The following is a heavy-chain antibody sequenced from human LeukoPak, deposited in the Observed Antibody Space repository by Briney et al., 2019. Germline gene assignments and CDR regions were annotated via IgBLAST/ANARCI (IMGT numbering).Heavy chain of an antibody. CDR2: ISSSGSHI. Sequence: PGGSLRLSCTASESTFSSFPMSWVRQAPGRGLEWISSISSSGSHIYYADSLKGRFTVSRDSAKNSLYVKMNSLRAEDTAVYYCAKDQSSSGWYFGYWGQGTLVTVSS. CDR3: AKDQSSSGWYFGY. J-gene: IGHJ4*02. V-gene: IGHV3-21*01. D-gene: IGHD6-19*01. CDR1: ESTFSSFP.